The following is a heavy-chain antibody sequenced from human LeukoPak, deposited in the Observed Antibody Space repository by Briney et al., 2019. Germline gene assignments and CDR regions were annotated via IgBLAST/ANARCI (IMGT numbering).Heavy chain of an antibody. D-gene: IGHD3-3*01. Sequence: ASVKVSCKASSYTFVSYGITWVRQAPGQGLEWMGWISVYNGDTKYAQYLQGRVTLTTDTSTSTAYMELRSLRSDDTAVYYFARDRDYELWIGLLGYYMDVWGKGTTVTVSS. CDR1: SYTFVSYG. J-gene: IGHJ6*03. CDR2: ISVYNGDT. CDR3: ARDRDYELWIGLLGYYMDV. V-gene: IGHV1-18*04.